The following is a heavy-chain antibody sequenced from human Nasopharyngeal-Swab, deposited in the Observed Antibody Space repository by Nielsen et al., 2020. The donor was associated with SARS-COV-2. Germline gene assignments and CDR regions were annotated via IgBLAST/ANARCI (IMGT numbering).Heavy chain of an antibody. D-gene: IGHD6-6*01. Sequence: SETLSLTCTVSGGSISSGSYYWSWIRQPAGKGLEWIGRIYTSGSTNYNPSLKSRVTISVDTSKNQFSLKLSSVTAADTAVYYCARQEYSSSSSWLEWFDPWGQGTLVTVSS. CDR2: IYTSGST. CDR1: GGSISSGSYY. V-gene: IGHV4-61*02. CDR3: ARQEYSSSSSWLEWFDP. J-gene: IGHJ5*02.